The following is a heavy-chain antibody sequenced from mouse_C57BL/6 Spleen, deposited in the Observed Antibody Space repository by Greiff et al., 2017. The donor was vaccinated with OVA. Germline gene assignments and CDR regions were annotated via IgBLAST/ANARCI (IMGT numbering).Heavy chain of an antibody. CDR3: ARKANWYLDY. D-gene: IGHD4-1*01. Sequence: VQLQQSGAELVKPGASVKISCKASGYTFTDYCINWVKQRPGQGLEWIGNIGPGSGSTYYNEKFKGKATLTADTSSSTAYMQLSSLTSEDSAGYISARKANWYLDYWGQGTTLTVSS. CDR1: GYTFTDYC. V-gene: IGHV1-77*01. CDR2: IGPGSGST. J-gene: IGHJ2*01.